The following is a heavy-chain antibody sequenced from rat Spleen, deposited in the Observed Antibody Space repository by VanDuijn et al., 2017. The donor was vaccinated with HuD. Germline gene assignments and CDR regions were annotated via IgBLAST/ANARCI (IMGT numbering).Heavy chain of an antibody. CDR3: ARGLYSSYIYGVMDA. CDR2: IKFEDFTP. D-gene: IGHD1-2*01. CDR1: GFTFNDYA. V-gene: IGHV5-17*01. J-gene: IGHJ4*01. Sequence: EVQLVESGGGLVQPGRSLKLSCVASGFTFNDYAMAWVRQAPKKGLEWVASIKFEDFTPYYGDSVMGRFTISRDDGERTLYLQMDSLRSEDTATYFCARGLYSSYIYGVMDAWGQGTSVTVSS.